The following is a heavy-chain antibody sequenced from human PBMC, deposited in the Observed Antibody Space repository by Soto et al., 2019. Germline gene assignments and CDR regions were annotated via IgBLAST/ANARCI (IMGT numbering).Heavy chain of an antibody. Sequence: QVQLQESGPGLVKPSQTLSLTCTVSGGSISSGGYYWSWIRQHPGKGLEWIGYIYYSGSTYYNPSRKGRVTISVDTSKNQFSLKLSSVTAADTAVYYCARLRVAATLDYWGQGTLVTVSS. D-gene: IGHD2-15*01. CDR3: ARLRVAATLDY. J-gene: IGHJ4*02. V-gene: IGHV4-31*03. CDR2: IYYSGST. CDR1: GGSISSGGYY.